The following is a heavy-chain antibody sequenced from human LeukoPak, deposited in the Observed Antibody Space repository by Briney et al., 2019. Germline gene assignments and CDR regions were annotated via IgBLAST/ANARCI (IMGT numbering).Heavy chain of an antibody. CDR2: INHSGNT. V-gene: IGHV4-34*01. J-gene: IGHJ4*02. CDR1: GGSFSGYY. CDR3: ARRSRLLWFGAARYYFDY. Sequence: PSETLSLTCAVYGGSFSGYYWSWIRQPPGKGLEWIGEINHSGNTNYNPSLKSRVNISVDTSKNQFSRKLSSVTAADTAVYYGARRSRLLWFGAARYYFDYWGQGTLVTVSS. D-gene: IGHD3-10*01.